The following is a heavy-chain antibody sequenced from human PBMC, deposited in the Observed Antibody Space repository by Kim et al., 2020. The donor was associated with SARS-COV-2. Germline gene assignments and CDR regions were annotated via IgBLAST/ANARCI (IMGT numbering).Heavy chain of an antibody. V-gene: IGHV5-51*01. D-gene: IGHD4-4*01. CDR3: ARGYDYSKYEPKVYVDY. Sequence: GESLKISCKGSGYSFTSYWIGWVRQMPGKGLEWMGIIYPGDSDTRYSPSFQGQVTISADKSISTAYLQWSSLEASDTAMYYCARGYDYSKYEPKVYVDYWGQGTLVTVSS. CDR1: GYSFTSYW. J-gene: IGHJ4*02. CDR2: IYPGDSDT.